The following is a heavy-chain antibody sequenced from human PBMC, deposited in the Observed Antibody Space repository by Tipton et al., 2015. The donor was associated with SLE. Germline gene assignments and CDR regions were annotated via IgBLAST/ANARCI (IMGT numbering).Heavy chain of an antibody. J-gene: IGHJ5*02. V-gene: IGHV3-48*03. CDR1: GFTFSSYE. D-gene: IGHD3-3*01. CDR2: ISTRGSIT. Sequence: SLRLSCAASGFTFSSYELNWVRQAPGKGLEWVSYISTRGSITYYADSVKGRFTISRDSAKNSLYLQMNSLRAEDTAVYYCARETDDYDFWSGYISGFDPWGQGTLVTVSS. CDR3: ARETDDYDFWSGYISGFDP.